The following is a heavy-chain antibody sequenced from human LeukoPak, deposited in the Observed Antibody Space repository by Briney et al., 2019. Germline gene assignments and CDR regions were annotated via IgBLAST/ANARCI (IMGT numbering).Heavy chain of an antibody. D-gene: IGHD5-24*01. V-gene: IGHV3-43*02. J-gene: IGHJ4*02. CDR1: GFMFDDYA. CDR2: ISGDGVSS. Sequence: GGSLRLSCAASGFMFDDYAMHWVRQAPGRGLEWVSLISGDGVSSFYADSVKGRFTISRDNNNSSLSLQMRRLTTEDTAFYYCVREQFSHTSNYFDNWGQGILVTVSS. CDR3: VREQFSHTSNYFDN.